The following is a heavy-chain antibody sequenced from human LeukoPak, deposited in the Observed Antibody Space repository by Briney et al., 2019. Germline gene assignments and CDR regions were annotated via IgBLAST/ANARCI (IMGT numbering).Heavy chain of an antibody. CDR1: GFTFSSYA. CDR2: IGGSGGST. CDR3: AKGKDSSSWLIDY. Sequence: GGSLRLSCAASGFTFSSYAMSWVRQAPGKGLEWVSAIGGSGGSTYYADSVKGRFTISRDNSKNTLYLQMNSLRAEDTAVYYCAKGKDSSSWLIDYWGQGTLVTVSS. D-gene: IGHD6-13*01. V-gene: IGHV3-23*01. J-gene: IGHJ4*02.